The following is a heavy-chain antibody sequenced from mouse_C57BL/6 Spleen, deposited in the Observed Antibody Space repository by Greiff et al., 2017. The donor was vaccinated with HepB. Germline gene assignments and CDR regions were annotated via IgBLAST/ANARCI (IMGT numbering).Heavy chain of an antibody. D-gene: IGHD3-2*02. CDR1: GFTFSDYG. CDR3: ARRAAQASYAMDY. J-gene: IGHJ4*01. CDR2: ISSGSSTI. V-gene: IGHV5-17*01. Sequence: VQGVESGGGLVKPGGSLKLSCAASGFTFSDYGMHWVRQAPEKGLEWVAYISSGSSTIYYADTVKGRFTISRDNAKNTLFLQMTSLRSEDTAMYYCARRAAQASYAMDYWGQGTSVTVSS.